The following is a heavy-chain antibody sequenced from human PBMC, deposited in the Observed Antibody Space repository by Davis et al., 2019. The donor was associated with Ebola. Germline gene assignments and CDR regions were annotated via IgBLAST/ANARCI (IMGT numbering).Heavy chain of an antibody. D-gene: IGHD6-13*01. V-gene: IGHV4-34*01. CDR2: INHSGST. CDR1: GGSISSYY. J-gene: IGHJ6*04. CDR3: ATAAARMYYYYGMDV. Sequence: SETLSLTCTVSGGSISSYYWSWIRQPPGKGLEWIGEINHSGSTNYNPSLKSRVTISVDTSKNQFSLKLSSVTAADTAVYYCATAAARMYYYYGMDVWGKGTTVTVSS.